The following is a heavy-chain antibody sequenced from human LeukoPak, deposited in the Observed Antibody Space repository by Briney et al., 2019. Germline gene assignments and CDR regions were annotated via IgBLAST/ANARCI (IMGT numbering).Heavy chain of an antibody. Sequence: SETLSLTCTVSGGSISTENYDWGWIRQPPGKGLEWIGNIYYTGSTNYNPSLKGRVTISVDTLKNQFSQRLTSMTAADTAVYYCVVDGAMDHWSQGTLVTVSS. D-gene: IGHD3-16*01. CDR1: GGSISTENYD. J-gene: IGHJ4*02. CDR2: IYYTGST. CDR3: VVDGAMDH. V-gene: IGHV4-39*01.